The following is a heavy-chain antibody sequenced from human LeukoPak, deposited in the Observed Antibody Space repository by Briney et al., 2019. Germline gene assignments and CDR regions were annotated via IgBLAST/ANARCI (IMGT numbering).Heavy chain of an antibody. V-gene: IGHV4-34*01. J-gene: IGHJ5*02. CDR3: ARGANPLLWFGSKNWFDP. Sequence: SETLSLTCAVYGGSFSGYYWSWIRQPPGKGLEWIGEINHSGSTNYNPSLKSRVTISVDTSKNQFSLKLSSVTAADTAVYYCARGANPLLWFGSKNWFDPWGQGTLVTVSS. CDR1: GGSFSGYY. D-gene: IGHD3-10*01. CDR2: INHSGST.